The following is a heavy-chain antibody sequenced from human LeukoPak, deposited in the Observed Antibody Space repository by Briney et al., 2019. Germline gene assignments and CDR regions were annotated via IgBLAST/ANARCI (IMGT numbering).Heavy chain of an antibody. V-gene: IGHV4-34*01. J-gene: IGHJ5*02. CDR1: GGSFSGYY. CDR2: INHSGST. D-gene: IGHD3-9*01. Sequence: PSETLSLTCAVYGGSFSGYYWSWIRQPPGKGLEWIGEINHSGSTNYNPSLKSRVTISVDTSKNQFSLKLSSVTAADTAVYYCAREVDYDILTGSSWFDPWGQGTLVTVSS. CDR3: AREVDYDILTGSSWFDP.